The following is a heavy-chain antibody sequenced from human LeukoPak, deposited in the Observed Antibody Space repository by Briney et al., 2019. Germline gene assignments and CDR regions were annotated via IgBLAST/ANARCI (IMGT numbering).Heavy chain of an antibody. V-gene: IGHV3-23*01. Sequence: GGSLRLSCAASGFTFNNYALTWVRQAPGKGLEWVSVINGGRGDTYYVESVKGRFTISRDNSKNTLYLQMNSLRAEDTAVYYCVKVAGLLGAPYFFDYWGQGTLVTVSS. D-gene: IGHD3-3*01. CDR3: VKVAGLLGAPYFFDY. J-gene: IGHJ4*02. CDR1: GFTFNNYA. CDR2: INGGRGDT.